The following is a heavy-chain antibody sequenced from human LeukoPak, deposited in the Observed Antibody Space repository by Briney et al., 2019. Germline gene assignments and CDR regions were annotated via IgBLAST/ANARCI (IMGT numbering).Heavy chain of an antibody. V-gene: IGHV3-33*01. CDR3: ARDYAHSYGQFDY. CDR2: IWYDGSNK. Sequence: PGRSLRLSCAASGFTFSSYDMHWVRQAPGKGLEWVAVIWYDGSNKYFADSVKGRFTISRDNSKNTLFLQMNTLRAEDTALYYCARDYAHSYGQFDYRGQGTLVTVSS. D-gene: IGHD2-2*01. J-gene: IGHJ4*02. CDR1: GFTFSSYD.